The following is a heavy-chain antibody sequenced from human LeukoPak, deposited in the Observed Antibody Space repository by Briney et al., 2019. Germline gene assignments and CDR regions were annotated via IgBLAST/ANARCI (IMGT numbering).Heavy chain of an antibody. CDR3: ARACGGASCYDTPDFDC. V-gene: IGHV3-48*01. J-gene: IGHJ4*02. D-gene: IGHD2-2*01. CDR1: GCSFTSYD. CDR2: ISGTSNTI. Sequence: GGSLRLSCVASGCSFTSYDMNWVRQSPGKGLEWVSHISGTSNTIRYADSVKGRFTISRDNARRSLYLQMNSLRAEDTGVYYCARACGGASCYDTPDFDCWGQGTLVTVAS.